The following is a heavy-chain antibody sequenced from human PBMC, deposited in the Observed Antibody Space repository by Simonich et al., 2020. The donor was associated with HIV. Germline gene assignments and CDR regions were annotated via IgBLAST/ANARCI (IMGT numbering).Heavy chain of an antibody. Sequence: EVQLVESGGGLVQPGGSLRLSFAASGFTFSSYWMHWVRQAPGKGLGWVSHINSDGSGTSYAASGKGRFTISRDNAKNTLYLQMNSLRAEDTAVYYCVSWLTDYWGQGTLVTVSS. J-gene: IGHJ4*02. CDR2: INSDGSGT. CDR1: GFTFSSYW. D-gene: IGHD6-19*01. CDR3: VSWLTDY. V-gene: IGHV3-74*01.